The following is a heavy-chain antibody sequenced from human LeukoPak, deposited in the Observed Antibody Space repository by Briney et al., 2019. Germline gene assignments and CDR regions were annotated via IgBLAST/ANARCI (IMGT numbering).Heavy chain of an antibody. V-gene: IGHV3-11*01. CDR3: ARDGRALLVDGMDV. CDR1: GFTFSDYY. Sequence: GGSLRLSCAASGFTFSDYYMSWIRQAPGKWLEWVSYISSSGSTIYYADSVKGRFTISRDNAKNSLYLQMNSLRAEDTAVYYCARDGRALLVDGMDVWGQGTTVTVSS. D-gene: IGHD2-15*01. CDR2: ISSSGSTI. J-gene: IGHJ6*02.